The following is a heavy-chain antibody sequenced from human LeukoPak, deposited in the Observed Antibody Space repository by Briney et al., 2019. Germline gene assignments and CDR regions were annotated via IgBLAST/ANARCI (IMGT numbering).Heavy chain of an antibody. CDR1: GFTFSSYW. Sequence: GGSLRLSCAASGFTFSSYWMSWVRQAPGKGLEWVSAISGSGGSTYYADSVKGRFTISRDNSKNTLYLQMNSLRAEDTAVYYCAKDRYDRTYYFDYWGQGTLVTVSS. V-gene: IGHV3-23*01. CDR2: ISGSGGST. CDR3: AKDRYDRTYYFDY. J-gene: IGHJ4*02. D-gene: IGHD3-22*01.